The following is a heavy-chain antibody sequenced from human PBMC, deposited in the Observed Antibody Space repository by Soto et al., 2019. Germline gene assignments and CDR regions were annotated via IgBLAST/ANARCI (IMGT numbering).Heavy chain of an antibody. V-gene: IGHV3-23*01. D-gene: IGHD5-18*01. CDR1: GFTFSSYA. Sequence: GGSLRLSCAASGFTFSSYAMSWVRQAPGKGLEWVSAISGSGGSTYYADSVKGRFTISRDNSKNTLYLQMNSLRAEDTAVYYCAVGSGYSYGPFDYWGQGTLVTVSS. CDR3: AVGSGYSYGPFDY. J-gene: IGHJ4*02. CDR2: ISGSGGST.